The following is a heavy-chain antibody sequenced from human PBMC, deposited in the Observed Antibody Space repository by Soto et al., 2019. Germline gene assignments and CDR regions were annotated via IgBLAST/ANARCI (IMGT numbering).Heavy chain of an antibody. CDR2: IYYSGST. J-gene: IGHJ2*01. CDR1: GGSVSSGSYY. V-gene: IGHV4-61*01. D-gene: IGHD6-19*01. CDR3: EWGGYRSGVGWYFDL. Sequence: QVQLQESGPGLVKPSETLSLTCTVSGGSVSSGSYYWSWIRQPPGKGLEWIGYIYYSGSTNYNPSLKSRVHILGDTSKDQFARQRSCVTAAGTAVDYCEWGGYRSGVGWYFDLWGRGTHVTVSS.